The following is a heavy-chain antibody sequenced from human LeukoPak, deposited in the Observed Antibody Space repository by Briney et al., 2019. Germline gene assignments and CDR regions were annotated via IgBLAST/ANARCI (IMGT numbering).Heavy chain of an antibody. Sequence: SETLSLTCTVSGGSISSGSYYWSWIRQPAGKGLEWIGRIYTSGSTNYNPSLKSRVTISVDTSKNQFSLKLSSVTAADTAVYYCARGQWLVGGDYFDYWGQGNLVTVSS. CDR2: IYTSGST. J-gene: IGHJ4*02. CDR3: ARGQWLVGGDYFDY. D-gene: IGHD6-19*01. CDR1: GGSISSGSYY. V-gene: IGHV4-61*02.